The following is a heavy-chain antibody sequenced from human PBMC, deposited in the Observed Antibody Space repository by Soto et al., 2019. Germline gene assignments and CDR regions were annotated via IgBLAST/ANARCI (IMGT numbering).Heavy chain of an antibody. CDR1: GCTFSSYA. Sequence: SVKVSCKASGCTFSSYAISWVRQAPGQGLEWMGGIIPIFGTANYAQKFQGRVTITADESTSTAYMELSSLRSEDTAVYYCARALDYYDSSGNYWGQGTLVTVSS. D-gene: IGHD3-22*01. J-gene: IGHJ4*02. V-gene: IGHV1-69*13. CDR3: ARALDYYDSSGNY. CDR2: IIPIFGTA.